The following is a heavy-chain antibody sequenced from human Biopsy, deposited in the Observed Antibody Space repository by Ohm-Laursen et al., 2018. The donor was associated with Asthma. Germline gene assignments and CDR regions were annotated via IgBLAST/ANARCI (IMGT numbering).Heavy chain of an antibody. CDR2: TYWDDDK. CDR1: GFSLTSSGVG. Sequence: PTQTLTLTCSFSGFSLTSSGVGVGWIRQPPGTALEWLAVTYWDDDKRYSPSLKSRLTISKDPSKNQAVLIMSDMDPMDTGTYYCANRGSRNGNWDGGYLDSWGQGTLVTVSS. J-gene: IGHJ4*02. V-gene: IGHV2-5*02. D-gene: IGHD1-20*01. CDR3: ANRGSRNGNWDGGYLDS.